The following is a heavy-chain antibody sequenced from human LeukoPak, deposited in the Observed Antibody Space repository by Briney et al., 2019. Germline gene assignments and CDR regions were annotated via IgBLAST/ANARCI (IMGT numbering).Heavy chain of an antibody. Sequence: GASVKVSCKASGYTFTSYAMNWVRQAPGQGLEWMGWINTNTGNPTYAQGFTGRFVFSLDTSVSTAYLQISSLKAEDTAVYYCARDMRARIAAAGTDYWGQGTLVTVSS. J-gene: IGHJ4*02. CDR2: INTNTGNP. CDR1: GYTFTSYA. V-gene: IGHV7-4-1*02. D-gene: IGHD6-13*01. CDR3: ARDMRARIAAAGTDY.